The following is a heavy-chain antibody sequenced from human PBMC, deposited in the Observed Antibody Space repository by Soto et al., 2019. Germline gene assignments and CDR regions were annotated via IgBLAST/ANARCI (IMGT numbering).Heavy chain of an antibody. Sequence: SLRLSCAASGFTFSSYWMSWVRQAPGKGLEWVANIKQDGSEKYYVDSVKGRFTISRDNAKNSLYLQMNSLRAEDTAVYYCGRIAVAGTDYFDYWGQGTMVTVSS. CDR1: GFTFSSYW. J-gene: IGHJ4*02. V-gene: IGHV3-7*05. CDR2: IKQDGSEK. D-gene: IGHD6-19*01. CDR3: GRIAVAGTDYFDY.